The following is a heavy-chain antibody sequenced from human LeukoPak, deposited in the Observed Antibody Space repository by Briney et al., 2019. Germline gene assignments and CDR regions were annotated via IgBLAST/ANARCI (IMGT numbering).Heavy chain of an antibody. D-gene: IGHD3-9*01. CDR1: GGTFSSYA. Sequence: GASVKVSCKASGGTFSSYAISWVRQAPGQGLEWMGRIIPILGIANYAQKFQGRVTITADKSTSTAYMELSSLRSEDTAVYYCARVGRVGRYFDWLMIWGQGTQVTVSS. V-gene: IGHV1-69*04. CDR3: ARVGRVGRYFDWLMI. CDR2: IIPILGIA. J-gene: IGHJ4*02.